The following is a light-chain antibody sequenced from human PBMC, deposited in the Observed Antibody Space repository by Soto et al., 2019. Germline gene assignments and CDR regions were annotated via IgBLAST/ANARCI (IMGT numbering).Light chain of an antibody. Sequence: EIVLTQSPATLSLSPGERATLSCRASQSVSSCLAWYQQKPGQAPRLLIYDASNMATGNPAMFSGSGSGTDFTLTVSNLESEDFEVYYCQQCSNWPLTFGGGTQVEIK. CDR2: DAS. J-gene: IGKJ4*01. V-gene: IGKV3-11*01. CDR3: QQCSNWPLT. CDR1: QSVSSC.